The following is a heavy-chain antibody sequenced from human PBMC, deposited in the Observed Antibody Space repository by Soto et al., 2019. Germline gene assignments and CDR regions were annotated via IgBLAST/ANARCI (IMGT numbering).Heavy chain of an antibody. V-gene: IGHV1-2*04. CDR1: GYTFTGYY. D-gene: IGHD3-22*01. CDR2: INPNSGGT. Sequence: QVQLVQSGAEVRKPGASVTVSCKAFGYTFTGYYIHWVRQAPGQGPEWMGWINPNSGGTKYSQKFQGWVNMTRDTSINTAYMELRRLKSDDTAVYFCARAPIYSDGGGYCYSFDMWGQGTMVTVSS. J-gene: IGHJ3*02. CDR3: ARAPIYSDGGGYCYSFDM.